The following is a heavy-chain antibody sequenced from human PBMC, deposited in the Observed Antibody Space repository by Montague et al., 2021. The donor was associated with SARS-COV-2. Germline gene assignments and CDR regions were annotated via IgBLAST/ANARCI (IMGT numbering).Heavy chain of an antibody. D-gene: IGHD3/OR15-3a*01. CDR3: ARSPRGSGTGWLDY. CDR1: GFTSGDYQ. Sequence: SLRLSCAASGFTSGDYQMTWVRQAPGKGLQWVANINQDETAKTYVDSVKGRFTISRDNAKNSLILQMNSLKDEDTAVCYCARSPRGSGTGWLDYWGQGTLVTVSS. V-gene: IGHV3-7*01. CDR2: INQDETAK. J-gene: IGHJ4*02.